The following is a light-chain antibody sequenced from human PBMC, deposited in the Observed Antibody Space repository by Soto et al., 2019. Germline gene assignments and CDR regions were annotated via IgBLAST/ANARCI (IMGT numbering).Light chain of an antibody. Sequence: QSVLTQPASVSGSPGQSITISCTGTSSDVGGYKYVSWYQQHPGKAPKLMIYAVSNRPSGVSNRFSGSKSGNTASLTISGLQAQDEADYYCSSYTSSSIYVSGDGTKLTVL. J-gene: IGLJ1*01. CDR2: AVS. CDR1: SSDVGGYKY. V-gene: IGLV2-14*01. CDR3: SSYTSSSIYV.